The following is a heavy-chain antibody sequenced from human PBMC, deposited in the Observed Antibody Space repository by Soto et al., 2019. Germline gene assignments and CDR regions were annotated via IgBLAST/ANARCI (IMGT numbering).Heavy chain of an antibody. D-gene: IGHD6-13*01. Sequence: GGSLRLSCAASGFTFSSYAMSWVRQAPGMGLEWVSAISGSGGSTYYADSVKGRFTISRDNSKNTLYLQMNSLRAEDTAVYYCARKTYSSSWYEVDYYYYYMDVWGKGTTVTVSS. CDR2: ISGSGGST. CDR1: GFTFSSYA. J-gene: IGHJ6*03. V-gene: IGHV3-23*01. CDR3: ARKTYSSSWYEVDYYYYYMDV.